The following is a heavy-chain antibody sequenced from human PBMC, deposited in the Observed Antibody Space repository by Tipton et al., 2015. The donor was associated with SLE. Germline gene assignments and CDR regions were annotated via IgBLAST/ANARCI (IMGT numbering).Heavy chain of an antibody. CDR2: IYTSGST. Sequence: TLSLTCTVSGGSISSYYWSWIRQPAGEGLEWIGRIYTSGSTNYNPSLKSRVTTSVDTSKNQFSLKLSSVTAADTAVYYCARARLGYGDYERWYFDLWGRGTLVTVSS. J-gene: IGHJ2*01. CDR1: GGSISSYY. V-gene: IGHV4-4*07. CDR3: ARARLGYGDYERWYFDL. D-gene: IGHD4-17*01.